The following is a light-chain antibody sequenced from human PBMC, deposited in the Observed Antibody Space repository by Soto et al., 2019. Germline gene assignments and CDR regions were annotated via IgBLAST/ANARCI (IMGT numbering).Light chain of an antibody. CDR1: NIGSKS. J-gene: IGLJ1*01. CDR3: QVWDSSSDHLYV. V-gene: IGLV3-21*04. CDR2: YDS. Sequence: SYELTQPPSVSVAPGKTARITCGGNNIGSKSVHWYQQKPGQAPVLVIYYDSDRPSGIPERFSGSNFGNTATLTISRVEAGDEADYYGQVWDSSSDHLYVFGTGTKVTVL.